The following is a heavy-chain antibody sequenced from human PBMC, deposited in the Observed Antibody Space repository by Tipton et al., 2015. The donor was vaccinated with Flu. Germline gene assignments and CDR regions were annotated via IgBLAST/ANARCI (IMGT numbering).Heavy chain of an antibody. CDR1: GDSMSSYY. CDR2: IYTSGTA. D-gene: IGHD3-10*01. J-gene: IGHJ4*02. Sequence: TLSLTCTVSGDSMSSYYWSRIRQPAGKGLEWIGRIYTSGTAIYSPSLRSRVSMSIDTSKNNFSLTLRSVTAADTAVYYCARGAGSGTYVIYDYWGQGTLVTVSS. V-gene: IGHV4-4*07. CDR3: ARGAGSGTYVIYDY.